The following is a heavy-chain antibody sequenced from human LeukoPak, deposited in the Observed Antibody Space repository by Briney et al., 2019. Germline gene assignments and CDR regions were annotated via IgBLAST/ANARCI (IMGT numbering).Heavy chain of an antibody. D-gene: IGHD3-22*01. J-gene: IGHJ4*02. CDR1: GLPLSLYW. Sequence: GGSLRLSCAASGLPLSLYWMNWVRQAPGKGLEWVANIKPDGSVQHYVDSVKGRFTISRENAKNSLFLQMDSLTAEDTAMYFCASHPYHDTSAYFNHWGQGTLVTVSS. V-gene: IGHV3-7*01. CDR2: IKPDGSVQ. CDR3: ASHPYHDTSAYFNH.